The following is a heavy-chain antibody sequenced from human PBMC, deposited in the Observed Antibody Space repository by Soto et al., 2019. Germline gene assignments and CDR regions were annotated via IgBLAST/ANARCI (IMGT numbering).Heavy chain of an antibody. CDR3: ARATSSTRKYCFDY. CDR1: GLTFSSYS. V-gene: IGHV3-48*01. D-gene: IGHD2-2*01. J-gene: IGHJ4*02. CDR2: ISSSSSTK. Sequence: GGSLRLSCAASGLTFSSYSMNWVRQAPGKGLEWVSYISSSSSTKYYADSVKGRFTISRDNAKNSLYLQMNSLTADDTAVYYCARATSSTRKYCFDYWGQGTLVTVSS.